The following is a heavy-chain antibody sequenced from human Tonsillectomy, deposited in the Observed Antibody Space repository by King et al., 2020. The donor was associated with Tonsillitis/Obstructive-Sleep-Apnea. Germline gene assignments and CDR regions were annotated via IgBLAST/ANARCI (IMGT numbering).Heavy chain of an antibody. CDR3: ARAATQRLRTPKTGRYYMDV. V-gene: IGHV3-11*05. CDR1: GFTFSDYY. CDR2: ISSSSSYT. D-gene: IGHD6-25*01. J-gene: IGHJ6*03. Sequence: VQLVESGGGLVKPGGSLRLSCAASGFTFSDYYMSWIRQAPGKGLEWVSYISSSSSYTNYADSVKGRFTISRDNAKNSLYLQMNNLRAEDTAVYYCARAATQRLRTPKTGRYYMDVWGKGTTVTVSS.